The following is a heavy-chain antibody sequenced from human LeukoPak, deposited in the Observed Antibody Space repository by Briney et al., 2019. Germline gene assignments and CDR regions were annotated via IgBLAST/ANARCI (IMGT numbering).Heavy chain of an antibody. CDR2: ISSSSSYI. D-gene: IGHD6-19*01. Sequence: GGSLRLSCAASGFTFSSYSMNWVRQAPGKGLEWVSSISSSSSYIYYADSVKGRFTISRDNAKNSLYLQANSLRAEDTALYYCVRDGSGWYSDSWGQGTLVTVSS. CDR1: GFTFSSYS. V-gene: IGHV3-21*01. J-gene: IGHJ4*02. CDR3: VRDGSGWYSDS.